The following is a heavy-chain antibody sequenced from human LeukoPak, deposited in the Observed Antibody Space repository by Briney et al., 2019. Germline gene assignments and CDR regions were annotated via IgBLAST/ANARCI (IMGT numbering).Heavy chain of an antibody. CDR2: IYYSGST. CDR1: GGSISSYY. CDR3: ARALKLRYFDWLYAFDI. D-gene: IGHD3-9*01. Sequence: SETLSLTCTVSGGSISSYYWSWIRQPPVKGLEWIGYIYYSGSTNYNPSLKSRVTISVDTSKNQFSLKLSSVTAADTAVYYCARALKLRYFDWLYAFDIWGQGTMVTVSS. J-gene: IGHJ3*02. V-gene: IGHV4-59*01.